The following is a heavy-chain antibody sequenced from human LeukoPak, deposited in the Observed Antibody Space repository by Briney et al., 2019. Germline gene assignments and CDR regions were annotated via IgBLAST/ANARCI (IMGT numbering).Heavy chain of an antibody. CDR2: IYCSGST. J-gene: IGHJ4*02. CDR1: GGSISSGGHY. Sequence: SETLSLTCTVSGGSISSGGHYWSWIRQPPGKGLEWIGSIYCSGSTYYNPSLKSRVTISVDTSKNQFSLKLSSVTAADTAVYYCARDREDYGDYLDYWGQGTLVTVSS. D-gene: IGHD4-17*01. V-gene: IGHV4-39*07. CDR3: ARDREDYGDYLDY.